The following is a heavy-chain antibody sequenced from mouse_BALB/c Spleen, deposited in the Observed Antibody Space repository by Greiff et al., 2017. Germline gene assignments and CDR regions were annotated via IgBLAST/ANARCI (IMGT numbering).Heavy chain of an antibody. V-gene: IGHV1-69*01. CDR1: GYTFTDYW. D-gene: IGHD1-1*01. Sequence: QVQLQQPGAELVMPGASVKMSCKASGYTFTDYWMHWVKQRPGQGLEWIGAIDTSDSYTSYNQKFKGKATLTVDESSSTAYMQLSSLTSEDSAVYYCARSPYGSPMDYWGQGTSVTVSS. CDR2: IDTSDSYT. CDR3: ARSPYGSPMDY. J-gene: IGHJ4*01.